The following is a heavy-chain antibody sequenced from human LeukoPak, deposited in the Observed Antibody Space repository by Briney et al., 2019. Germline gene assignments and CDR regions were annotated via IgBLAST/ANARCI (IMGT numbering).Heavy chain of an antibody. CDR1: GGSINGYY. CDR2: FYYTGST. CDR3: ARSPQRGYIYGYLKHFDY. J-gene: IGHJ4*02. D-gene: IGHD5-18*01. V-gene: IGHV4-59*01. Sequence: SETLSLTCNVSGGSINGYYWSWIRQPPGKGLEWIGYFYYTGSTNYNPSLKSRVTISVDTSKNQFSLKLISVTAADTAVYYCARSPQRGYIYGYLKHFDYWGQGTLVTVSS.